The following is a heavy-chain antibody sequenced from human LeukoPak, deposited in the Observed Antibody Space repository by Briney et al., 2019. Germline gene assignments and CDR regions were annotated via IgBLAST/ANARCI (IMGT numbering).Heavy chain of an antibody. CDR1: GGTFSSYA. D-gene: IGHD4-11*01. V-gene: IGHV1-69*13. Sequence: SVKVSCKASGGTFSSYAISWVRQAPGQGLEWMGGIIPMFGTANYAQKFQGRVTITADESTSTAYMELSSLRSEDTAVYYCAREIPHDYSNKGGAFDIWGQGTMVTVSS. CDR2: IIPMFGTA. J-gene: IGHJ3*02. CDR3: AREIPHDYSNKGGAFDI.